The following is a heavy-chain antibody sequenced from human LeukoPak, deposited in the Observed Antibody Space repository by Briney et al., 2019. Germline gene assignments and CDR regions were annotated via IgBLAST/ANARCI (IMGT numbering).Heavy chain of an antibody. CDR2: ISSSSSYV. J-gene: IGHJ4*02. V-gene: IGHV3-21*01. CDR3: ARGGYSGSFDFDY. Sequence: GGSLRLSCAASGFTFSSYSMNWVRQAPGKGLEWVSSISSSSSYVYYADSVKGRFTTSRDNAKNSLYLQMNSLRAEDTAVYYCARGGYSGSFDFDYWDQGTLVTVSS. CDR1: GFTFSSYS. D-gene: IGHD1-26*01.